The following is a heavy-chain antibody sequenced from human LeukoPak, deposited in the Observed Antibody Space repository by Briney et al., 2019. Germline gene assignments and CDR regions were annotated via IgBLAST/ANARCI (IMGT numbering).Heavy chain of an antibody. Sequence: GGSLRLSCAASGFTFSSYWMSWVRQAPGKGLEGVADIKQDGSEKYYVDSVKGRFTISRDNAKNSLYLQMNSPRAEDTAVYYCARDHQQYAVDYWGQGTLVTVSS. CDR1: GFTFSSYW. D-gene: IGHD6-13*01. J-gene: IGHJ4*02. V-gene: IGHV3-7*01. CDR2: IKQDGSEK. CDR3: ARDHQQYAVDY.